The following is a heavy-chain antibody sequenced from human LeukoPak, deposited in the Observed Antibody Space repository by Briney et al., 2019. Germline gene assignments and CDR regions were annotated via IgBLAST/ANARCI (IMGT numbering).Heavy chain of an antibody. Sequence: ASVKVSCKASGYTFTSYCISWVRQAPGQGLEWMGWISAYNGNTNYAQKLQGRVTMTTDTSTSTAYMELRSLRSDDTAVYYCARDGPMTTVTFYYYGMDVWGQGTTVTVSS. CDR1: GYTFTSYC. D-gene: IGHD4-17*01. CDR2: ISAYNGNT. CDR3: ARDGPMTTVTFYYYGMDV. J-gene: IGHJ6*02. V-gene: IGHV1-18*01.